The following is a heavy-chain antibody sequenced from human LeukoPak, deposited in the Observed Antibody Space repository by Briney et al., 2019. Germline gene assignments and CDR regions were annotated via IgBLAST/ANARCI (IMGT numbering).Heavy chain of an antibody. CDR1: GGTFSSYT. Sequence: GASVKVSCKASGGTFSSYTISWVRQAPGQGLEWMGRIIPILGIANYAQKFQGRVTIIADKSTSTAYMELSSLRSEDTAVYYCARGMVDCTNGVCYTNYYGMDVWGQGTTVTVSS. V-gene: IGHV1-69*02. CDR3: ARGMVDCTNGVCYTNYYGMDV. J-gene: IGHJ6*02. D-gene: IGHD2-8*01. CDR2: IIPILGIA.